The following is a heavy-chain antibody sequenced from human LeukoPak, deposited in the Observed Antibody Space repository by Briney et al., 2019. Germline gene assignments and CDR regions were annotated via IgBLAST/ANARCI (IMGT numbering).Heavy chain of an antibody. CDR3: ARRMRRHWNSDLWSFDY. J-gene: IGHJ4*02. V-gene: IGHV5-51*01. CDR1: GYRFSDFW. Sequence: GESLKISCKASGYRFSDFWVGRARQVPGKGLEWMGIIQIADSETTYSPSFQGQVTISADTSLNTAHLQWSSLTASDTAIYYCARRMRRHWNSDLWSFDYWGQGTLVSVSS. D-gene: IGHD1-7*01. CDR2: IQIADSET.